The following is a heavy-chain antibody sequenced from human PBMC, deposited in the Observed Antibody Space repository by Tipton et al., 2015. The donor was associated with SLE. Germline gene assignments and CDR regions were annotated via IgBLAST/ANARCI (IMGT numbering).Heavy chain of an antibody. CDR1: GGSIGPYY. J-gene: IGHJ5*02. Sequence: GLVKPSETLSLTCTVSGGSIGPYYWHWIRQSPGKALEWIGYIYFDGNSNGRGNYNPSLKSRVTMSVDPSKMQFSLELNSVAAADTAIYYCARRISMAERGSPGNWLDPWGQGMLVTVSS. CDR2: IYFDGNSNGRG. D-gene: IGHD3-10*01. V-gene: IGHV4-59*01. CDR3: ARRISMAERGSPGNWLDP.